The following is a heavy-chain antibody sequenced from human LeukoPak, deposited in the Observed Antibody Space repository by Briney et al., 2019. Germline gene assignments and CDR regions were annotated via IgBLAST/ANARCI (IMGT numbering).Heavy chain of an antibody. CDR2: IYHSGST. V-gene: IGHV4-30-2*01. CDR3: ARDRYFDN. J-gene: IGHJ4*02. Sequence: SETLSLTCAVSGGSISSGGYSWSWIRQPPGKGLEWIGYIYHSGSTNYNPSLKSRATILADTSKNQFSLKLTSVTAADTAVYYCARDRYFDNWGQGILVTVSS. CDR1: GGSISSGGYS.